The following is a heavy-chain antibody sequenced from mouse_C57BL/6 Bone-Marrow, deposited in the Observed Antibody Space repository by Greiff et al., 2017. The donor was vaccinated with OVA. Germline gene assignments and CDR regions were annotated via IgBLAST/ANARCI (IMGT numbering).Heavy chain of an antibody. J-gene: IGHJ3*01. CDR2: ISSGGDYI. Sequence: EVMLVESGEGLVKPGGSLKLSCAASGFTFSSYAMSWVRQTPEKRLEWVAYISSGGDYIYYADTVKGRFTISRDNARNTLYLQRSSLKSEDTAMYYCTRDQTAQAPFAYWGQGTLVTVSA. CDR1: GFTFSSYA. V-gene: IGHV5-9-1*02. D-gene: IGHD3-2*02. CDR3: TRDQTAQAPFAY.